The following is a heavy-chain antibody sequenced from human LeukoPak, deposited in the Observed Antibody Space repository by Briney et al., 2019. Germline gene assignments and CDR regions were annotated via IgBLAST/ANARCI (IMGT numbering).Heavy chain of an antibody. CDR3: ARGGLLWFGELLLFDY. D-gene: IGHD3-10*01. J-gene: IGHJ4*02. CDR1: GYTFTGYY. V-gene: IGHV1-2*02. CDR2: INPNSGGK. Sequence: ASVKVSCKASGYTFTGYYMHWVRQARGQGLEWMGWINPNSGGKNYAQKFQRRVPLHRDTSISTAYMELSTLRSDDTAVYYCARGGLLWFGELLLFDYWGQGTLVTVSS.